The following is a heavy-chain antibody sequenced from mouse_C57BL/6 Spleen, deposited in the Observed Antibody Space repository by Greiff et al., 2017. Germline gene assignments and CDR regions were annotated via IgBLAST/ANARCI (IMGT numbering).Heavy chain of an antibody. CDR2: IYPRDGST. D-gene: IGHD4-1*01. V-gene: IGHV1-85*01. CDR1: GYTFTSYD. CDR3: ALWEGVWFAY. Sequence: VHLVESGPELVKPGASVKLSCKASGYTFTSYDINWVKQRPGQGLEWIGWIYPRDGSTKYNEKFKGKATLTVDTSSSTAYMELHSLTSEDSAVYFCALWEGVWFAYWGQGTLVTVSA. J-gene: IGHJ3*01.